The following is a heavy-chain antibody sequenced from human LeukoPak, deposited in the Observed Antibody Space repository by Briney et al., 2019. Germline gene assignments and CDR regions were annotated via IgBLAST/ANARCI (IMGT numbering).Heavy chain of an antibody. Sequence: SETLSLTCTVSGGSISSYYWSWIRQPPGKGLEWIGYFSYSGTTNYNPSLKSRVTISVDTSKNQFSLKLTSVTAADTAVYYCARERVTGYNGRYFDYWGQGTLVTVSS. CDR3: ARERVTGYNGRYFDY. V-gene: IGHV4-59*01. CDR1: GGSISSYY. D-gene: IGHD5-24*01. J-gene: IGHJ4*02. CDR2: FSYSGTT.